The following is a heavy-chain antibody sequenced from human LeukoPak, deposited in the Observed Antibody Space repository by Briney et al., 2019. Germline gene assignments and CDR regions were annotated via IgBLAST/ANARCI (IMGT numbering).Heavy chain of an antibody. J-gene: IGHJ5*02. Sequence: SQALLLTCTVSGGSIRSGGYYWSWIRQPPGKGLERIGYIYHSGSTYYNPSLKSRVTLSVDRSKNQFSLKLSSVTAADTAVYYCARDLYHGSGAFSWGQGTLVTVSS. V-gene: IGHV4-30-2*01. CDR2: IYHSGST. CDR3: ARDLYHGSGAFS. D-gene: IGHD3-10*01. CDR1: GGSIRSGGYY.